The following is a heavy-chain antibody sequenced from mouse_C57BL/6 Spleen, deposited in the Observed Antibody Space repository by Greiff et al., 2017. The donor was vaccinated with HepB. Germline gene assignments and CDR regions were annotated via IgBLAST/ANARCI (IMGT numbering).Heavy chain of an antibody. J-gene: IGHJ1*03. Sequence: EVKLVESGGDLVKPGGSLKLSCAASGFTFSSYGMSWVRQTPDKRLEWVATISSGGSYTYYPDSVKGRFTISRDNAKNTLYLQMSSLKSEDTAMYYCARQGITSRVYFDVWGTGTTVTVSS. D-gene: IGHD2-4*01. CDR1: GFTFSSYG. V-gene: IGHV5-6*02. CDR3: ARQGITSRVYFDV. CDR2: ISSGGSYT.